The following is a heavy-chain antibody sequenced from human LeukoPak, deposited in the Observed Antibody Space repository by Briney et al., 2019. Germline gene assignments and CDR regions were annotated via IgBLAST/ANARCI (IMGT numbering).Heavy chain of an antibody. CDR3: ARAIAKAGSRRFDAFDI. V-gene: IGHV1-18*01. J-gene: IGHJ3*02. CDR2: ISVYNGYT. Sequence: GASVMVSCKASGNTFSSYGITWVRHAPGQGLERRGWISVYNGYTNSAQKLQGRVTKTTDTSTRTAHMELRGLRSDDTAVYYCARAIAKAGSRRFDAFDIWGQGTMVTVSS. CDR1: GNTFSSYG. D-gene: IGHD6-19*01.